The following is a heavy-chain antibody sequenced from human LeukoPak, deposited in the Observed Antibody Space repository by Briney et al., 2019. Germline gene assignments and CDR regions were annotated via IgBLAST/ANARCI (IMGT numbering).Heavy chain of an antibody. J-gene: IGHJ5*02. CDR1: GGSISSGGYY. V-gene: IGHV4-39*01. CDR3: ARHGTGPSSGWVLDWFDP. CDR2: IYYSGST. D-gene: IGHD6-19*01. Sequence: SETLSLTCTVSGGSISSGGYYWSWIRQHPGKGLEWIGYIYYSGSTYYNPSLKSRVTISVDTSKNQFSLKLSSVTAADTAVYYCARHGTGPSSGWVLDWFDPWGQGTLVTVSS.